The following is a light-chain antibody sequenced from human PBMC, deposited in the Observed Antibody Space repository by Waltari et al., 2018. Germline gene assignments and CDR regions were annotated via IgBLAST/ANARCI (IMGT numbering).Light chain of an antibody. CDR3: QQYYSTPWT. CDR2: WAS. J-gene: IGKJ1*01. Sequence: DIVMTQSPDSLSVSLGERATINCKSRQRVLYTSNNRNYVAWFHQRPGQPPKMLIYWASTRKSGVPDRFSGAGSGTDFTLTISSLQAEDVGMYYCQQYYSTPWTFGQGTRVEIK. V-gene: IGKV4-1*01. CDR1: QRVLYTSNNRNY.